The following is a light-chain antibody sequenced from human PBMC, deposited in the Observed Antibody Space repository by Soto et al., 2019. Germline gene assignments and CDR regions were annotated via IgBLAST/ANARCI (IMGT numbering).Light chain of an antibody. CDR1: SSDVGGYNY. CDR3: SSYTSSSTYV. Sequence: QSVLTQPASVSGSPGQSIAISCTGTSSDVGGYNYVSWYQHHLGKAPKLMIYDVSNRPSGVSNRFSGSKSGNTASLTISGLQAEDEADYYCSSYTSSSTYVFGTGTRSPS. CDR2: DVS. V-gene: IGLV2-14*03. J-gene: IGLJ1*01.